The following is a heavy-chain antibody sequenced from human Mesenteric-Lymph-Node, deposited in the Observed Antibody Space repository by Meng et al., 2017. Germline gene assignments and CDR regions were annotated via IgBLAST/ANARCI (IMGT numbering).Heavy chain of an antibody. Sequence: QGQLQQWGAGLVKPSGTLSLTCAVSGDSIGSGDWWSWVRQPPGKGLEWIGEIYHSGSTNYNPSLKSRVAISVDKSTNQFSLKLSSVTAADTAVYYCARFGGYFSSTTFYFDYWGQGTLVTVSS. CDR1: GDSIGSGDW. D-gene: IGHD3-16*01. CDR2: IYHSGST. CDR3: ARFGGYFSSTTFYFDY. V-gene: IGHV4-4*02. J-gene: IGHJ4*02.